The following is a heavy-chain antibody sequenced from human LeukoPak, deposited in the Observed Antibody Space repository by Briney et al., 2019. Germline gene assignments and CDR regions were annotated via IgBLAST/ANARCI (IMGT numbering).Heavy chain of an antibody. V-gene: IGHV3-48*03. D-gene: IGHD3-22*01. CDR1: GSTFSSYE. Sequence: GGSLRLSCAASGSTFSSYEMNWVRQAPGKGLEWVSYISSSGSTIYYADSVKGRFTISRDNAKNSLYLQMNSLRAEDTAVYYCARDLYRIVVVPHYFDYWGQGTLVTVSS. CDR3: ARDLYRIVVVPHYFDY. J-gene: IGHJ4*02. CDR2: ISSSGSTI.